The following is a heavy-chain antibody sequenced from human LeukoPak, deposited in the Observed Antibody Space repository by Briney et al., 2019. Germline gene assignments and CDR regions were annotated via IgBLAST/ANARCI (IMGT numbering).Heavy chain of an antibody. CDR3: VLAGVGSYPAEYFQH. CDR2: INHSGST. D-gene: IGHD1-26*01. J-gene: IGHJ1*01. V-gene: IGHV4-34*01. CDR1: GGSFSGYY. Sequence: SETLPLTCAVYGGSFSGYYWSWIRQPPGKGLEWIGEINHSGSTNYNPSLKSRVTISVDTSKNQFSLKLSSVTAADTAVYYCVLAGVGSYPAEYFQHWGQGTLVTVSS.